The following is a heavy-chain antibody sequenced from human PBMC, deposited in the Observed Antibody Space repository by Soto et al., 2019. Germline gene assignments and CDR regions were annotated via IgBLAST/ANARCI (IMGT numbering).Heavy chain of an antibody. CDR1: GFIFSNYA. CDR3: AKDSTSYNGIYDPFDL. CDR2: IGGAAVST. V-gene: IGHV3-23*01. D-gene: IGHD1-1*01. Sequence: EVQLLESGGGLVQPGGSLRLSCEASGFIFSNYAMSWVRQGPGTGLEWVSVIGGAAVSTDCADSVKGRCTVSRDDSKNTVYLQLYSLRDDDTAVDYCAKDSTSYNGIYDPFDLWGQGTMVTVSS. J-gene: IGHJ3*01.